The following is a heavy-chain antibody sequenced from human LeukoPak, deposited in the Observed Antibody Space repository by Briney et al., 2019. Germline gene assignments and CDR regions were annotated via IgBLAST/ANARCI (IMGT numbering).Heavy chain of an antibody. V-gene: IGHV3-23*01. J-gene: IGHJ4*02. Sequence: PGGSLRLSCAASGFTFSSYAMSWVRQAPGKGLVWVSAISGSGGSTYYADSVKGRFTISRDNSKNTLYLQMNSLRAEDTAVYYCARDRGQLVIPFFFDYWGQGILVTVSS. D-gene: IGHD3-9*01. CDR1: GFTFSSYA. CDR2: ISGSGGST. CDR3: ARDRGQLVIPFFFDY.